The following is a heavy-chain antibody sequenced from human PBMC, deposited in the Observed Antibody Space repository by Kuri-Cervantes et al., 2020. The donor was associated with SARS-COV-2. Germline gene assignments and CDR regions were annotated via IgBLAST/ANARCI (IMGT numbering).Heavy chain of an antibody. CDR1: GFTFSTYS. D-gene: IGHD3-22*01. J-gene: IGHJ3*02. CDR3: AREEADYFDSSGYFYAFDI. V-gene: IGHV3-48*01. CDR2: ISSSSSAI. Sequence: GESLKISYAASGFTFSTYSMNWVRQAPGKGLEWVSYISSSSSAISYADSVKGRFTISRDNAKNSLYLQMNSLRAEDTAVYYCAREEADYFDSSGYFYAFDIWGQGTMVTVSS.